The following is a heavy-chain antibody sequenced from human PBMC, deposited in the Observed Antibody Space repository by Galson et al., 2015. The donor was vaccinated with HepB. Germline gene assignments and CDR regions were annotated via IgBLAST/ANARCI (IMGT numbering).Heavy chain of an antibody. Sequence: LRLSCAASGFTFSGSSMHWVRQASGKGLEWVGRIRSKANNYATTYAASVMARFTISRDDSKNTTYLHMHSLKTDDTAVGYCTTLRRGDGTMVDRDFDYWGQGTLVTVSS. V-gene: IGHV3-73*01. CDR3: TTLRRGDGTMVDRDFDY. CDR1: GFTFSGSS. CDR2: IRSKANNYAT. J-gene: IGHJ4*02. D-gene: IGHD1-1*01.